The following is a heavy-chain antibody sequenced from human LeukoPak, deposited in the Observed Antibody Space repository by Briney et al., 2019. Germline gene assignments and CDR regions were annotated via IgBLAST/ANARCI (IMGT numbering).Heavy chain of an antibody. J-gene: IGHJ6*02. CDR3: AKDLITMVRGSAMDV. CDR1: GFKFSNFG. Sequence: PGRSLRLSCAASGFKFSNFGMHWVRQAPGKGLEWVAVIWYDGTKKYYADSVKGRFTISRDDSKNTLYLQVNSLRAEDTAVYYCAKDLITMVRGSAMDVWGQGTTVTVSS. CDR2: IWYDGTKK. V-gene: IGHV3-33*06. D-gene: IGHD3-10*01.